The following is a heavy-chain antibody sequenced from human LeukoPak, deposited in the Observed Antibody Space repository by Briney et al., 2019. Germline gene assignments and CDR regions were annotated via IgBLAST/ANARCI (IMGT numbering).Heavy chain of an antibody. D-gene: IGHD1-26*01. V-gene: IGHV3-23*01. CDR1: GFTFSNYV. J-gene: IGHJ4*02. CDR3: ARRSTSGSYWGDFDY. Sequence: GGSLRLSCAVSGFTFSNYVMNWVRQAPGKGLEWVSTISGSGGATYYADSVKGRFTISRDNSKNTLYLQMNSLRVEDTAVYYCARRSTSGSYWGDFDYRGQGTLVTVSS. CDR2: ISGSGGAT.